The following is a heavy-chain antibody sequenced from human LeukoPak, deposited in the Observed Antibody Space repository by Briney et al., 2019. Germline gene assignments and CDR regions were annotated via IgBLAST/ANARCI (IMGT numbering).Heavy chain of an antibody. CDR1: GGSISTSNYY. CDR3: ARGGGVTTLDY. CDR2: INHSGST. J-gene: IGHJ4*02. V-gene: IGHV4-39*07. Sequence: TSETLSLTCTVSGGSISTSNYYWGWIRQPPGKGLEWIGEINHSGSTNYNPSLKSRVTISVDTSKNQFSLKLSSVTAADTAVYYCARGGGVTTLDYWGQGTLVTVSS. D-gene: IGHD4-11*01.